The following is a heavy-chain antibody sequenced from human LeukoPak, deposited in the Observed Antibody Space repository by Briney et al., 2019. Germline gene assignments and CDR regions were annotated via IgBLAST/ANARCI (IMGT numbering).Heavy chain of an antibody. V-gene: IGHV3-9*01. D-gene: IGHD5-12*01. Sequence: GGSLRLSCAASGFTFDDYAMHWVRQAPGKGLEWVSGISWNSGSIGYADSVKGRFTISRDNAKNSLYLQMNSLRAEDTAVYYCARSAAAGRIVATFAYWGQGTLVTVSS. CDR3: ARSAAAGRIVATFAY. CDR1: GFTFDDYA. CDR2: ISWNSGSI. J-gene: IGHJ4*02.